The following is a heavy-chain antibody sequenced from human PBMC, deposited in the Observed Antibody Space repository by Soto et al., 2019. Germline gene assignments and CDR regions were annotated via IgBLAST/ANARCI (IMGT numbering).Heavy chain of an antibody. CDR2: IIPIFGTA. Sequence: SVKVSCKASGGTFSSYAISWVRQAPGQGLEWMGGIIPIFGTANYAQKFQGRVTITADESTSTAYMELSSLRSEDTAVYYCARAYGSGSRRYYYYYGMDVWGQGTTVTVSS. J-gene: IGHJ6*02. D-gene: IGHD3-10*01. V-gene: IGHV1-69*13. CDR3: ARAYGSGSRRYYYYYGMDV. CDR1: GGTFSSYA.